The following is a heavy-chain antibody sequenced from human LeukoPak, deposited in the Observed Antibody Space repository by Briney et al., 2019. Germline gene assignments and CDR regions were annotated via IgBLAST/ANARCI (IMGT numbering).Heavy chain of an antibody. CDR1: GFTFSSYE. J-gene: IGHJ1*01. V-gene: IGHV3-48*03. D-gene: IGHD1-26*01. CDR2: ISSSGSTI. CDR3: ARDDPDRGSFPYFQP. Sequence: GGSLRLSCVASGFTFSSYEMNWVRQGPGKGLQWVSYISSSGSTIYYADSVKGRLTISRDNAKNSLYLRMNSRRAEDTAVYYCARDDPDRGSFPYFQPWGQDTLVTV.